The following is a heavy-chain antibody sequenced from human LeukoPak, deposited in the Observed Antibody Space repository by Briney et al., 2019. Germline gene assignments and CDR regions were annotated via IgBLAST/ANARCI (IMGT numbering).Heavy chain of an antibody. CDR3: ASVLGGSSIAASPGAFDI. Sequence: SETLSLTCTVSNGSISSYYWSWIRQPPGKGLGWIGYIYYSGSTNYNPSLKSRVTISVDTSKNQFSLKLSSVTAADTAVYYCASVLGGSSIAASPGAFDIWGQGTMVTVSS. V-gene: IGHV4-59*01. CDR1: NGSISSYY. D-gene: IGHD6-6*01. J-gene: IGHJ3*02. CDR2: IYYSGST.